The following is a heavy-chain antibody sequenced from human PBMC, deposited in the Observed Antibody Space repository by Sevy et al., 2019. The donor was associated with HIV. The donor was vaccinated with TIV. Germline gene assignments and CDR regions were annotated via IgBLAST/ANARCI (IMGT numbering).Heavy chain of an antibody. V-gene: IGHV4-34*01. J-gene: IGHJ6*02. CDR3: AGLYSSSSGFRYYYYGMDV. Sequence: SETLSLTCAVYGGSFSGYYWSWIRQPPGKGLEWIGEINHSGSTNYNPSLKSRVTISVDTSKNQFSLKLGSVTAADTAVYYCAGLYSSSSGFRYYYYGMDVWGQGTTVTVSS. D-gene: IGHD6-6*01. CDR1: GGSFSGYY. CDR2: INHSGST.